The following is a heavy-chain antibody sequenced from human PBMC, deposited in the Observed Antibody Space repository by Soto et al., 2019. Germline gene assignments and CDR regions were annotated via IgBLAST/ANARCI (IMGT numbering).Heavy chain of an antibody. CDR1: GFTVSNNY. D-gene: IGHD6-13*01. V-gene: IGHV3-66*01. Sequence: EVRLVESGGGLVQPGGSLRLSCAASGFTVSNNYMSWVRQAPGKGLEWVSVIYSGGTTYYADSLKDRFIISRDNSKNTLYLQMNSLRPEDMAVYYCARGLEAAWYFDLWGRGTLVTVSS. CDR3: ARGLEAAWYFDL. CDR2: IYSGGTT. J-gene: IGHJ2*01.